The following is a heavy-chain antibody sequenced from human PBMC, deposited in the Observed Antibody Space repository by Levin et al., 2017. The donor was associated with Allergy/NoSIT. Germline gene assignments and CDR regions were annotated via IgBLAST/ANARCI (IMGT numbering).Heavy chain of an antibody. CDR2: INSDGSST. J-gene: IGHJ4*02. V-gene: IGHV3-74*01. CDR3: ARGFYSGSYYTLYY. CDR1: AFTFSSYW. Sequence: GSLRLSCAASAFTFSSYWMHWVRQAPGKGLVWVSRINSDGSSTSYADSVKGRFTISRDNAKNTLYLQMNSLRAEDTAVYYCARGFYSGSYYTLYYWGQGTLVTVSS. D-gene: IGHD1-26*01.